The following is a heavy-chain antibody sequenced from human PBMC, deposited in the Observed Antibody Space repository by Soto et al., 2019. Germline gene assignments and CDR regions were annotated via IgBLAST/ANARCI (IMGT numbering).Heavy chain of an antibody. Sequence: QITLKESGPPLVRPPQTLTLTCTFSGFSLTSGVGVGWIRQPPGKALEWLALIYWDDDKRYSPSLKNRLTITKXTXXXQXILTMTTVGPVDTATYFCAHIDPEIVTVGGHGGFDYWGQGTLVTVSS. D-gene: IGHD5-12*01. V-gene: IGHV2-5*02. CDR1: GFSLTSGVG. CDR3: AHIDPEIVTVGGHGGFDY. CDR2: IYWDDDK. J-gene: IGHJ4*02.